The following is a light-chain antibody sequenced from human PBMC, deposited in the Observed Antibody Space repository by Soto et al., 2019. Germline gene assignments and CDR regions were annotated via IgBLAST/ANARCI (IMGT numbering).Light chain of an antibody. V-gene: IGLV2-14*01. CDR1: SSDVGGYNY. Sequence: QSALTQPASVSGSPGQSITISCTGTSSDVGGYNYVSWYQQHPGKAPKLMIYEVSNRPSGVSNRFSGSKSGNTASLTISGLQADDGADYYCSSYTTSSTVIFGGGTKLTVL. J-gene: IGLJ2*01. CDR3: SSYTTSSTVI. CDR2: EVS.